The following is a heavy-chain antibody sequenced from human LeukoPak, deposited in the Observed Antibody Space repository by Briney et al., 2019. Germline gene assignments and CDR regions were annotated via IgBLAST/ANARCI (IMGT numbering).Heavy chain of an antibody. Sequence: PGGSLRLSCAASGFTFSDYYMSWIRQAPGKGLEWVSSISSSSSYIYYADSVKGRFTISRDNAKNSLYLQMNSLRAEDTAVYYCARDRYYDLYYYGMDVWGQGTTVTVSS. CDR3: ARDRYYDLYYYGMDV. CDR1: GFTFSDYY. V-gene: IGHV3-11*06. D-gene: IGHD3-22*01. J-gene: IGHJ6*02. CDR2: ISSSSSYI.